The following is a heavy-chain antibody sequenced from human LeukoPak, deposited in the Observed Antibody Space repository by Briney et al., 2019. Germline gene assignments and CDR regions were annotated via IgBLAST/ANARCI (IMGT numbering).Heavy chain of an antibody. D-gene: IGHD3-10*01. CDR1: GGSFSGYY. CDR3: GRHYGSGDALDI. Sequence: SETLSLTCAVYGGSFSGYYWSWIRQPPGKGLEWIGEINHSGSTNYNPSLKSRVTLALDTSKNQFSLKLTSGTAADTAVYYCGRHYGSGDALDIWGQGTKVTASS. CDR2: INHSGST. V-gene: IGHV4-34*01. J-gene: IGHJ3*02.